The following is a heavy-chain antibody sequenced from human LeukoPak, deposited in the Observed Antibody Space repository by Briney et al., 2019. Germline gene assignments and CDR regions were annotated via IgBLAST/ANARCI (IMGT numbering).Heavy chain of an antibody. V-gene: IGHV3-15*01. CDR1: GFTFSSYA. D-gene: IGHD6-13*01. CDR2: IKSKTDGGTT. J-gene: IGHJ5*02. CDR3: RGQQLVRGGFDP. Sequence: PGGSLRLSCAASGFTFSSYAMSWVRQAPGKGLEWVGRIKSKTDGGTTDYAAPVKGRFTISRDDSKNTLYLQMNSLKTEDTAVYYCRGQQLVRGGFDPWGQGTLVTVSS.